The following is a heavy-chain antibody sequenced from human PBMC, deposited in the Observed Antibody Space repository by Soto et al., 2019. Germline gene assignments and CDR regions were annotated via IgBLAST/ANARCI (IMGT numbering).Heavy chain of an antibody. V-gene: IGHV5-51*01. Sequence: GESLKISCRTSGYTFATYRLAWVRQVPGKGLEWIGIIYPDDSDTKYSPSFQGQVTISVDKSVTTAYLQWSSLKPSDTAIYYCARRPPPMIDLFYFDYWGQGTLVTVSS. CDR3: ARRPPPMIDLFYFDY. J-gene: IGHJ4*02. D-gene: IGHD2-21*01. CDR2: IYPDDSDT. CDR1: GYTFATYR.